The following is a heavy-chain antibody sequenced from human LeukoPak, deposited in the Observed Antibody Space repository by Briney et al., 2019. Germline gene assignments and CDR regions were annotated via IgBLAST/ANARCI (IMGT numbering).Heavy chain of an antibody. Sequence: PGGSLRLSCAASGFTFSSYAMSWVRQAPGKGLEWVSAISGSGDSTYYADSVKGRFTISRDNSKNTLYLQMNSLRAEDTAVYYCAKEAGSGYYAYYYYGMDVWGQGTTVTVSS. CDR1: GFTFSSYA. D-gene: IGHD3-3*01. V-gene: IGHV3-23*01. J-gene: IGHJ6*02. CDR2: ISGSGDST. CDR3: AKEAGSGYYAYYYYGMDV.